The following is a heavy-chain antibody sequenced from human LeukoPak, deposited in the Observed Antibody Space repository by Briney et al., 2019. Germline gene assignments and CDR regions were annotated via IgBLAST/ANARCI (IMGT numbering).Heavy chain of an antibody. CDR3: AETGDSSGWYRSFDY. CDR2: IIPIFGTA. D-gene: IGHD6-19*01. J-gene: IGHJ4*02. V-gene: IGHV1-69*05. CDR1: GGTFSSYA. Sequence: EASVKVSCKASGGTFSSYAISWVRQAPGQGLEWMGGIIPIFGTANYAQKFQGGVTITTDESTSTAYMELSSLRSEDTAVYYCAETGDSSGWYRSFDYWGQGTLVTVSS.